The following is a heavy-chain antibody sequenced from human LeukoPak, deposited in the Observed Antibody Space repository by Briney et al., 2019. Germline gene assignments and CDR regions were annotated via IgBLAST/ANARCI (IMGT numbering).Heavy chain of an antibody. CDR1: GGSISSGGYY. D-gene: IGHD2-15*01. CDR2: IYYSGST. Sequence: SQTLSLTCTVSGGSISSGGYYWSWICQHPGKGLEWIGYIYYSGSTYYNPSLKSRVTISVDTSKNQFSLKLSSVTAADTAVYYCARNTCSGGSCYQDYWGQGTLVTVSS. CDR3: ARNTCSGGSCYQDY. V-gene: IGHV4-31*03. J-gene: IGHJ4*02.